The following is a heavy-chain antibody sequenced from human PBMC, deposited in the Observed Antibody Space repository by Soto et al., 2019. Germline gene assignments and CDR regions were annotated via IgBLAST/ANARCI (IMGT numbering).Heavy chain of an antibody. CDR1: GGSISSPSYN. CDR3: TTLASGHFDS. D-gene: IGHD2-8*02. J-gene: IGHJ4*02. Sequence: QLRESGPGLLKPSETLSLTCTVSGGSISSPSYNWGWVRQPPGKGPEWIGTIFYSGTTQYNPSLRSRLAMSVDTSKRQVSLTLTSVPAADPAVYYCTTLASGHFDSWGQGAQVTVSS. V-gene: IGHV4-39*01. CDR2: IFYSGTT.